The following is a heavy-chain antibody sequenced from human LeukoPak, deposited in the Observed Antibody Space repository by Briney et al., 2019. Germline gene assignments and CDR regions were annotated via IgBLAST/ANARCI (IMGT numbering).Heavy chain of an antibody. V-gene: IGHV3-64*01. Sequence: PGGSLRLSCASSGFTFSSYAMHWVRQAPGKGLEYVSAISSNGGSTYYANSVKGRFTISRDNAKNSLYLRMNSLRAEDTAVYYCTRDRWIDYWGQGTLVTVSS. CDR1: GFTFSSYA. CDR2: ISSNGGST. D-gene: IGHD3-16*02. J-gene: IGHJ4*02. CDR3: TRDRWIDY.